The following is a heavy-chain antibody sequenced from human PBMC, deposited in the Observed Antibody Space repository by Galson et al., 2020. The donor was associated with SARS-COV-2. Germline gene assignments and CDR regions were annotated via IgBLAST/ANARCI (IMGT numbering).Heavy chain of an antibody. Sequence: GGSLRLSCTASGFTFSNCGMSWVRQAPGKGLEWVSGIGRGGDIYYTDSVKGRFTISRDNSRNTLFLQMRGLRAEDTAIYYCTKGAWGNYLDSWGQGTLVTVSS. D-gene: IGHD7-27*01. CDR3: TKGAWGNYLDS. CDR2: IGRGGDI. CDR1: GFTFSNCG. J-gene: IGHJ4*02. V-gene: IGHV3-23*01.